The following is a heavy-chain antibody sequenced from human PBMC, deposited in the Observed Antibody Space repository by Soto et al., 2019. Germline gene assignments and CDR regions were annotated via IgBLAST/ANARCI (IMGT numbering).Heavy chain of an antibody. J-gene: IGHJ6*02. V-gene: IGHV4-34*01. CDR2: INHSGST. CDR1: GGSFSGYY. D-gene: IGHD2-2*02. CDR3: ARGYCSSTSCYNYRYYYGMDV. Sequence: SETLSLTCAVYGGSFSGYYWSWIRQPPGKGLEWIGEINHSGSTNYNPSLKSRVTISVGTSKNQFSLKLSSVTAADTAVYYCARGYCSSTSCYNYRYYYGMDVWGQGTTVTVSS.